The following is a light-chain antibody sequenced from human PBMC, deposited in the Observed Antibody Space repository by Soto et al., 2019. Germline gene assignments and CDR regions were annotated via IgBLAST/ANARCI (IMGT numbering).Light chain of an antibody. CDR3: SSYKFSTTLRV. V-gene: IGLV2-14*01. J-gene: IGLJ3*02. CDR2: EVT. Sequence: QSALTQPASVSGSPGQSITFSCTGTTKDIGVYNYVSWFQQHPGKAPKLIIYEVTNRPSGISARFSGSKSGNTASLTISDLQAEDEADYYCSSYKFSTTLRVFGGGTKLTVL. CDR1: TKDIGVYNY.